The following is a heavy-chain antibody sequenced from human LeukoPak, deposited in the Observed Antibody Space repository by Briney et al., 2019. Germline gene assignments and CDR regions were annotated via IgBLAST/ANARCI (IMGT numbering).Heavy chain of an antibody. V-gene: IGHV4-59*01. J-gene: IGHJ4*02. CDR2: IYYSEST. Sequence: SETLSLTCTVSTGSIISYYWTWIRQPPGKGLEWIGYIYYSESTNYNPSLKSRVTISVDTSKNQFSLTLSSVTAADTAVYYCARGYSSGRVDYWGQGTLVTVSS. CDR1: TGSIISYY. CDR3: ARGYSSGRVDY. D-gene: IGHD6-19*01.